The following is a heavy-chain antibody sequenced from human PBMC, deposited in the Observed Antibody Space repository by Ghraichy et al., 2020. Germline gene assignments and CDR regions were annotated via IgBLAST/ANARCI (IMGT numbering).Heavy chain of an antibody. J-gene: IGHJ4*02. CDR3: ARVTSVVGFDH. CDR1: EFAFSSYI. CDR2: ISSSSAYI. D-gene: IGHD2-21*01. V-gene: IGHV3-21*01. Sequence: GGSLRLSCAASEFAFSSYIMNWVRQAPGKGLEWVSSISSSSAYIYYADSVKGRFTISRDNAKNSLYLQMNSLRAEDTAVYYCARVTSVVGFDHWGLGTLVTVSS.